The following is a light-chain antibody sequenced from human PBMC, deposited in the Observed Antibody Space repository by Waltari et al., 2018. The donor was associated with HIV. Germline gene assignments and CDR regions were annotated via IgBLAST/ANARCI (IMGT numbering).Light chain of an antibody. J-gene: IGLJ3*02. V-gene: IGLV8-61*01. CDR2: RTN. CDR3: ALYMGSGTWV. CDR1: SGSVSSTYS. Sequence: QTVVTQEPSFSVSPGGTVTLTCDLSSGSVSSTYSPSWYQQTPAQAPRTLIYRTNTRSSGGPDRFSGSILGNKAALTITGAQADDESVYYCALYMGSGTWVFGGGTKLTVL.